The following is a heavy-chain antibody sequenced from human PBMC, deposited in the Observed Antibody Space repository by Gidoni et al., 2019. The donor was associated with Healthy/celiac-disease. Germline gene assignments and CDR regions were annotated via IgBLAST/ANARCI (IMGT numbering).Heavy chain of an antibody. J-gene: IGHJ3*02. V-gene: IGHV4-61*02. Sequence: QVQLQESGPGLVKPSQTLSLTGTVSGGSISSGSYYWSWIRQPAGKGLEWIGRIYTSGSTNYNPSLKSRVTISVDTSKNQFSLKLSSVTAADTAVYYCARGTPIYLDIWGQGTMVTVSS. D-gene: IGHD3-3*01. CDR2: IYTSGST. CDR3: ARGTPIYLDI. CDR1: GGSISSGSYY.